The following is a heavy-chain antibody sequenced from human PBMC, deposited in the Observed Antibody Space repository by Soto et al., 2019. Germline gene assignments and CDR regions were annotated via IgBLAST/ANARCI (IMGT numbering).Heavy chain of an antibody. Sequence: LRLSCAASGFTFISYGMHWVRQAPGKGLEWVAVISYDGSNKYYADSVKGRFTISRDNSKNTLYLQMNSLRAEDTAVYYCAKDHGLDYWGQGTLVTVSS. J-gene: IGHJ4*02. CDR1: GFTFISYG. V-gene: IGHV3-30*18. CDR2: ISYDGSNK. CDR3: AKDHGLDY. D-gene: IGHD5-12*01.